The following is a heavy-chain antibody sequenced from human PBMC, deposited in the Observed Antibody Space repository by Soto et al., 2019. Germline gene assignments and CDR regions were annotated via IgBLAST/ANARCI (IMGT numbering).Heavy chain of an antibody. Sequence: QVQLQESGPGLVKPSQTLSLTCTVSGGSISSGGYYWSWIRQHPGQGLEWIGYIYYSGGTYYNPSLKSRFYISVDTSKNQFSLTLSSVTAADTAVYYCPRDTGGYSTSPNRFDPWGQGTLVTFSS. CDR3: PRDTGGYSTSPNRFDP. CDR1: GGSISSGGYY. CDR2: IYYSGGT. D-gene: IGHD4-4*01. J-gene: IGHJ5*02. V-gene: IGHV4-31*03.